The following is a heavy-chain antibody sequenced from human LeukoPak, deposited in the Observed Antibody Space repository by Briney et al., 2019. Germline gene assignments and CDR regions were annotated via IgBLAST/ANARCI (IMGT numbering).Heavy chain of an antibody. CDR1: GYTFNNFD. J-gene: IGHJ4*02. CDR3: ARGHNYGSGESVARAY. Sequence: RASVKVSCKASGYTFNNFDIDWIRQAPGQGLEWMGSMTPKSGDTDLAQKFQGRVTMTRDTPLNTAYLAVSSLTSDDTAVYYCARGHNYGSGESVARAYWGQGTLVIVSS. D-gene: IGHD3-10*01. V-gene: IGHV1-8*02. CDR2: MTPKSGDT.